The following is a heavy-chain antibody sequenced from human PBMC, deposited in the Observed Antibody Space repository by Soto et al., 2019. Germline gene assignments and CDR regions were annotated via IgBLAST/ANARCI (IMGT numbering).Heavy chain of an antibody. V-gene: IGHV3-23*01. CDR1: GFTFSNFA. D-gene: IGHD4-17*01. CDR2: ITSSGGST. CDR3: TKGPTAVTTRWFDP. Sequence: WGSLRLSCAASGFTFSNFAMSWVRQAPGKGLEWVSVITSSGGSTYYADSVKGRFTISRDNSMNTLYLHMSSLGADDTAIYYCTKGPTAVTTRWFDPWGQGSLVTVSS. J-gene: IGHJ5*02.